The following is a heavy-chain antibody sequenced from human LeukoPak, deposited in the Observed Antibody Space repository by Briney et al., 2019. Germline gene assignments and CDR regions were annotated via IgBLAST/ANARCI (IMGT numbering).Heavy chain of an antibody. CDR2: ISAYNGNT. CDR1: GYTFTSYG. J-gene: IGHJ3*02. D-gene: IGHD1-1*01. V-gene: IGHV1-18*01. CDR3: ARAKTLEPSPSNAFDI. Sequence: GASVKVSCKASGYTFTSYGYSWVRQAPGQGLEWMGWISAYNGNTKYAQKFQGRVTMTTVTSTSTAYMELRSLTSDDTAVYYCARAKTLEPSPSNAFDIWGQGTMVTVSS.